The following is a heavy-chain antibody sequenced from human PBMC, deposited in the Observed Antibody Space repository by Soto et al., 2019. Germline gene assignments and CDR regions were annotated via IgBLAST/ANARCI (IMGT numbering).Heavy chain of an antibody. D-gene: IGHD2-2*01. J-gene: IGHJ5*02. CDR1: GGSFSGYY. CDR2: INHSGST. Sequence: QVQLQQWGAGLLKPSETLSLTCAVYGGSFSGYYWSWIRQPPGKGLEWIGEINHSGSTNYNPSLKRRVTISVDTSKHQFSLKLSSVTAADTAVYYCARAGIVVVPATNWFDPWGKGTLVTVSS. CDR3: ARAGIVVVPATNWFDP. V-gene: IGHV4-34*01.